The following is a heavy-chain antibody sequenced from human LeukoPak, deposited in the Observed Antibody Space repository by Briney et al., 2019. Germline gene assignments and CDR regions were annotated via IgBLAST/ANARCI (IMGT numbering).Heavy chain of an antibody. V-gene: IGHV1-69*01. CDR3: AREGDYYGSGSFDY. CDR1: GGTFSSYA. CDR2: IIPIFGTA. D-gene: IGHD3-10*01. J-gene: IGHJ4*02. Sequence: SVKVSCKASGGTFSSYATSWVRQAPGQGLEWMGGIIPIFGTANYAQKFQGRVTITADESTSTAYMELSSLRSEDTAVYYCAREGDYYGSGSFDYWGQGTLVTVSS.